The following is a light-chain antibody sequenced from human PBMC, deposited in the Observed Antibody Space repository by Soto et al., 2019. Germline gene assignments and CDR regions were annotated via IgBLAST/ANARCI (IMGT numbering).Light chain of an antibody. CDR1: SSNIGSNF. CDR2: RNN. Sequence: QSVLTQPPSASETPGQRVTISGSGSSSNIGSNFVYWFQQLPGAAPKLLIYRNNQRPSGVPDRFSGSKSGTSASLAISGLRPENEADYYCAAWDDSLSAYVFGTGTKVTVL. V-gene: IGLV1-47*01. CDR3: AAWDDSLSAYV. J-gene: IGLJ1*01.